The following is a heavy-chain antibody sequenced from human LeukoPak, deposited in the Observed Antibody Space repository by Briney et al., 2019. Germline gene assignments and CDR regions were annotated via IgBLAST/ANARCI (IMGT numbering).Heavy chain of an antibody. CDR3: ARRSDSLGFDP. CDR1: GGSISSSSYY. D-gene: IGHD3-9*01. V-gene: IGHV4-39*01. Sequence: SETLSLTCTVSGGSISSSSYYWGWIRQPPGKGLEWIGSIYYSGSTYYNPSLKSRVTISVDTSKNQFSLKLSSVTAADTAVYYCARRSDSLGFDPWGQGTLVTVSS. J-gene: IGHJ5*02. CDR2: IYYSGST.